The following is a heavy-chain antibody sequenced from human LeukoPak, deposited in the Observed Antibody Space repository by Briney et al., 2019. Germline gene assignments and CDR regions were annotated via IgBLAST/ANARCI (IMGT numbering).Heavy chain of an antibody. CDR1: GGSISNYY. V-gene: IGHV4-4*07. Sequence: SETLSLTYTVSGGSISNYYWSWIRQPAGKGLEWIGRIYTSGSTNYNPSLKSRVTMSVDTSKNQFSLKLSSVTAADTAVYYCARTTMVRGVIRRFDYWGQGTLVTVSS. D-gene: IGHD3-10*01. CDR2: IYTSGST. J-gene: IGHJ4*02. CDR3: ARTTMVRGVIRRFDY.